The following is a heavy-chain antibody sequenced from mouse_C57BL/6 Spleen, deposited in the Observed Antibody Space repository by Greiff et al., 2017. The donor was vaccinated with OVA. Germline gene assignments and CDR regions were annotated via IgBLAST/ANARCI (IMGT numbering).Heavy chain of an antibody. CDR1: GYTFTSYW. CDR3: ARSTLGCAMDY. D-gene: IGHD4-1*01. J-gene: IGHJ4*01. V-gene: IGHV1-55*01. Sequence: QVQLQQSGAELVKPGASVKMSCKASGYTFTSYWITWVKQRPGQGLEWIGDIYPGSGSTNYNEKFKSKATLTVDTSSSTAYMQLSSLTSEDSAVYYCARSTLGCAMDYWGQGTSVTVSS. CDR2: IYPGSGST.